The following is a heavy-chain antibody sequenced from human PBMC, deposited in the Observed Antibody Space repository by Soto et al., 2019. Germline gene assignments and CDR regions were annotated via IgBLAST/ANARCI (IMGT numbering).Heavy chain of an antibody. J-gene: IGHJ4*02. Sequence: GGSLRLSCAASGFTFSSYSMNWVRQAPGKGLEWVSSISSSSSYIYYADSVKGRFTISRDNPKNSLYLQMNSLRAEDSVVYYCASRGRDGYNFDYWGQGTLVTVSS. D-gene: IGHD5-12*01. CDR2: ISSSSSYI. V-gene: IGHV3-21*01. CDR1: GFTFSSYS. CDR3: ASRGRDGYNFDY.